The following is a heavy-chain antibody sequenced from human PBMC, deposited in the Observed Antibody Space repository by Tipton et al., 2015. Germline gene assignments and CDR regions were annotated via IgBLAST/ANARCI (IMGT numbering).Heavy chain of an antibody. CDR3: ARDRGSGAYYRY. CDR1: GFTFRYYG. D-gene: IGHD3-10*01. J-gene: IGHJ4*02. CDR2: IGPSSDTI. Sequence: GSLRLSCAASGFTFRYYGMSWVRQAPGKGLQWVSYIGPSSDTIYYADSVEGRFTISRDNAKDSLYLQMNSLRDDDTAVYYCARDRGSGAYYRYWGQGTLVTVSS. V-gene: IGHV3-48*02.